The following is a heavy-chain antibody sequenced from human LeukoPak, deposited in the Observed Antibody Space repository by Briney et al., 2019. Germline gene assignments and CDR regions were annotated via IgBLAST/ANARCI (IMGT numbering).Heavy chain of an antibody. D-gene: IGHD4-17*01. CDR1: GFTFNTYS. V-gene: IGHV3-21*04. CDR2: IDSSGGYM. CDR3: AKDNGGDYLNWFDP. J-gene: IGHJ5*02. Sequence: GGSLRLSCEASGFTFNTYSMNWARQAPGNGLEWVSSIDSSGGYMFYADSVKGRFTISRDNSKNSLYLQMNSLRTEDTALYYCAKDNGGDYLNWFDPWGQGTLVTVSS.